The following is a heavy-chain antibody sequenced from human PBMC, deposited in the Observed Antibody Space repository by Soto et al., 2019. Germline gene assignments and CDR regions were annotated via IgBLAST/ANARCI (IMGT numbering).Heavy chain of an antibody. CDR2: FDPQDGEP. Sequence: ASVKVSCKVSGYTLTELSMHWVRQAPGKGHEWMRGFDPQDGEPIYAQKYQGSVTMTEYTSTDTAYMELSSLRSEDTAVYYCATVWAWSTTPPLYPHYWHQASPVTVPS. CDR1: GYTLTELS. J-gene: IGHJ4*02. D-gene: IGHD3-16*01. V-gene: IGHV1-24*01. CDR3: ATVWAWSTTPPLYPHY.